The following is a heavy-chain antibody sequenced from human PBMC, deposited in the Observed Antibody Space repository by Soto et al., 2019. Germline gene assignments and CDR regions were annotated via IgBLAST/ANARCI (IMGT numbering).Heavy chain of an antibody. CDR3: AKDVVVGATTGLGDYYYYYGMDV. Sequence: VQLVESGGGVVQPGRSLRLSCAASGFTFSSYGMHWVRQAPGKGLEWAAVISYDGSNKYYADSVKGRFTISRDNSKNTLYLQMNSLRAEDTAVYYCAKDVVVGATTGLGDYYYYYGMDVWGQGTTVTVSS. V-gene: IGHV3-30*18. D-gene: IGHD1-26*01. CDR2: ISYDGSNK. CDR1: GFTFSSYG. J-gene: IGHJ6*02.